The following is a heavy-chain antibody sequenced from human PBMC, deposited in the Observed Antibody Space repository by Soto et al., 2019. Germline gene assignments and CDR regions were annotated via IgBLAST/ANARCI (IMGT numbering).Heavy chain of an antibody. V-gene: IGHV4-31*03. Sequence: PSETLSLTCTVSGGSITRGGYFWSWIRQHPGKGLEWIGYIYNSGTTYYNPSLKSRVTLSVDTSKNQFSLKLSSVTAADTAVYYCARGPPFGYWGQGTPVTVSS. CDR3: ARGPPFGY. CDR2: IYNSGTT. CDR1: GGSITRGGYF. J-gene: IGHJ4*02. D-gene: IGHD3-10*01.